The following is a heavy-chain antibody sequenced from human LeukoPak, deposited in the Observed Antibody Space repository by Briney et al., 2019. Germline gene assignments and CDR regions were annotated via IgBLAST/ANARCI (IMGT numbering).Heavy chain of an antibody. CDR3: ARVAVRIAGDAFDI. J-gene: IGHJ3*02. Sequence: GSLRLSCAASGFTFSSYSMNWVRQAPGKGLEWVSSISSSSSYIYYADSVKGRFTISRDNAKNSLYLQMNSLRAEDTAVYYCARVAVRIAGDAFDIWGQGTMVTVSS. D-gene: IGHD6-13*01. CDR2: ISSSSSYI. CDR1: GFTFSSYS. V-gene: IGHV3-21*01.